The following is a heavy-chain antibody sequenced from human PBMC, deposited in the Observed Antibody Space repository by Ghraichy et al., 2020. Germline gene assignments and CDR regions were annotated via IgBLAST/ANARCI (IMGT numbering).Heavy chain of an antibody. V-gene: IGHV4-30-4*07. CDR1: GGSISSGGYS. CDR3: ARGHPHYDFWSGYNPYYYMDV. D-gene: IGHD3-3*01. Sequence: SETLSLTCAVSGGSISSGGYSWSWIRQPPGKGLEWIGYIYYSGSTYYNPSLKSRVTISVDTSKNQFSLKLSSVTAADTAVYYCARGHPHYDFWSGYNPYYYMDVWGKGTTVTVSS. J-gene: IGHJ6*03. CDR2: IYYSGST.